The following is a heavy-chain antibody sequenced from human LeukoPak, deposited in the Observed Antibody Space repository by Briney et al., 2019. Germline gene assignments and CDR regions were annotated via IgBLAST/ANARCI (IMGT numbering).Heavy chain of an antibody. V-gene: IGHV3-23*01. CDR3: AKEQHRGGRSIGGFDY. CDR1: GFPLSSYA. J-gene: IGHJ4*02. CDR2: ISDRGDST. Sequence: LSGGSLRLSCAAFGFPLSSYAMSWVRQAPGKGLEWVSVISDRGDSTHYADSVKGRFTISRDNSKNTLYLQMNSLRAEDTAVYYCAKEQHRGGRSIGGFDYWGQGTLVTVSS. D-gene: IGHD2-2*01.